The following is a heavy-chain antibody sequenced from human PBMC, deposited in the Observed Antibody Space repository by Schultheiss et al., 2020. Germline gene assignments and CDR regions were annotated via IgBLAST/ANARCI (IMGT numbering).Heavy chain of an antibody. CDR2: INHSGST. D-gene: IGHD2-2*02. CDR3: ARDIVVVPAAISAYYYYYMDV. CDR1: GASFSGYS. Sequence: SETLSLTCVVYGASFSGYSWNWIRQPPGKGLEWIGEINHSGSTNYNPSLKSRVIITIDTSKKQVSLKLSSVTAADTAVYYCARDIVVVPAAISAYYYYYMDVWGKGTTVTVSS. V-gene: IGHV4-34*01. J-gene: IGHJ6*03.